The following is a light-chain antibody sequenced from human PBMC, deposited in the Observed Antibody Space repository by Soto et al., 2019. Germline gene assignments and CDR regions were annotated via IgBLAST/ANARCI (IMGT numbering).Light chain of an antibody. V-gene: IGKV3-20*01. CDR1: QSVSSSY. CDR2: GTS. Sequence: ETVLTQSPGTLSLSPGERATLSCRASQSVSSSYLAWYQQKPGQAPRLLIYGTSSRATGIPDRFSGSGSGTEFSLTISRLEPEDFAVYYCQEYRSSRTFGQGTKLEIK. CDR3: QEYRSSRT. J-gene: IGKJ2*01.